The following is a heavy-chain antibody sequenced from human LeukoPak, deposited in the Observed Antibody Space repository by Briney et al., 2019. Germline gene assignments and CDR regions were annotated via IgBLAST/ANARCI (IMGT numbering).Heavy chain of an antibody. Sequence: GGSLRLSCAGAGFTFGGYGMHWFRQTPGKGLEWVAVIAYDGSRAFYADSVKGRFSISRDNSKNTMSVQMDDLRAEDTTVYYCTRYNNDHFDYWGQGTLVTVSS. CDR2: IAYDGSRA. CDR3: TRYNNDHFDY. CDR1: GFTFGGYG. D-gene: IGHD1-14*01. V-gene: IGHV3-33*01. J-gene: IGHJ4*02.